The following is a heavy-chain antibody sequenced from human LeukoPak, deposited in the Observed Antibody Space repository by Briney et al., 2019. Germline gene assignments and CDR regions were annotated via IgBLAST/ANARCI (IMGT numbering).Heavy chain of an antibody. J-gene: IGHJ4*02. CDR3: TRGEGYNYGYIDY. D-gene: IGHD5-18*01. Sequence: PGGSLRLSCAASGFTVTNNYMSWVRQAPGKGLEWVSVIYSGTSTYYADSVKGRFTISRDNSNNTLYLQMNSLRAEDSAMHYCTRGEGYNYGYIDYWGQGTLVTVSS. CDR2: IYSGTST. V-gene: IGHV3-53*01. CDR1: GFTVTNNY.